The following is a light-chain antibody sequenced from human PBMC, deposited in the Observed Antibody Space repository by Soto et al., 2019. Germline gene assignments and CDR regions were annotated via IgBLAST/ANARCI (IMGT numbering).Light chain of an antibody. CDR2: EVN. CDR3: SSYTSSSTYV. Sequence: QSALTQPPSVSGSPGQSVIISCTGTSSDVGTYNRVSWYQQPPGTAPKLMIFEVNNRPAGVPDRFSGSKSGNTASLTISGLQAEDEAVYYCSSYTSSSTYVFGTGTKVNVL. CDR1: SSDVGTYNR. J-gene: IGLJ1*01. V-gene: IGLV2-18*02.